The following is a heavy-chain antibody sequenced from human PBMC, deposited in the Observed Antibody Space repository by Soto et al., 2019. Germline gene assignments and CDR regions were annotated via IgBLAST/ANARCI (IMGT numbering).Heavy chain of an antibody. J-gene: IGHJ4*02. V-gene: IGHV3-66*01. Sequence: EVQLVESGGGLVQPGGSLRLSCAASGFTVSSNYMSWVRQAPGKGLEWVSVIYSGGSTYYADSVKGRFTISRDNSKNTVYRQMNSLRAEDTAVYYCARGSGLYSSPFDYWGQGTLVTVSS. D-gene: IGHD3-16*01. CDR1: GFTVSSNY. CDR2: IYSGGST. CDR3: ARGSGLYSSPFDY.